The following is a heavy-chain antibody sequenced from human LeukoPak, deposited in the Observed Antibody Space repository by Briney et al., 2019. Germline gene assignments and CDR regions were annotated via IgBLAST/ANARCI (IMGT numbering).Heavy chain of an antibody. CDR3: ARSNDYYDSSGYFDY. V-gene: IGHV1-18*01. J-gene: IGHJ4*02. Sequence: ASVKVSCKASGYTFTSYGISWVRQAPGQGLAWMGWISAYNGNTNYAQKLQGRVTMTTDTSTSTAYMELRSLRSDDTAVYYCARSNDYYDSSGYFDYWGQGTLVTVSS. CDR2: ISAYNGNT. D-gene: IGHD3-22*01. CDR1: GYTFTSYG.